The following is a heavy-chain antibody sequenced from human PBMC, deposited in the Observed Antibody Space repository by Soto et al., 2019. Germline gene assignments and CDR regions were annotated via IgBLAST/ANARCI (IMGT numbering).Heavy chain of an antibody. D-gene: IGHD6-13*01. CDR1: GFTFSSYA. J-gene: IGHJ4*02. V-gene: IGHV3-23*01. CDR3: AKDMGVAAAGPLRAFDY. CDR2: ISGSGGST. Sequence: PGGSLRLSCAASGFTFSSYAMSWVRQAPGKGLEWVSAISGSGGSTYYADSVKGRFTISRDNSKNTLYLQMNSLRAEDTAVYYCAKDMGVAAAGPLRAFDYWGQGTLVTVSS.